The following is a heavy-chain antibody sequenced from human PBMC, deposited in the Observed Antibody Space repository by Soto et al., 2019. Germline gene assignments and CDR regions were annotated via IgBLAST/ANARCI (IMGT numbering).Heavy chain of an antibody. CDR2: ISSTVGYNT. Sequence: EVQLLESGGGLVQPGGSLRLSCAGSGFTFNNYAMSWVRQAPGKGLEWVSGISSTVGYNTYYANSVKGRFTISTDISKSTVYLLMLSLRSEDTAVYYCAKDSAPGVGTPLNLFDPWCQGTLVTVSA. CDR3: AKDSAPGVGTPLNLFDP. CDR1: GFTFNNYA. J-gene: IGHJ5*02. V-gene: IGHV3-23*01. D-gene: IGHD1-26*01.